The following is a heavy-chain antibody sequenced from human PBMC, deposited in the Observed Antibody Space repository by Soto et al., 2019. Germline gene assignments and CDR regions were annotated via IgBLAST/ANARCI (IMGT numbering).Heavy chain of an antibody. Sequence: PSETLSLTCAVSGGSISSSNWWSWVRQPPGKGLEWIGEIYHSGSTNYNPSLKSRVTISVDKSKNQFSLKLSSVTAADTAVYYCARVGGGMVRGQNWFDPWGQGTLVTVSS. J-gene: IGHJ5*02. CDR1: GGSISSSNW. D-gene: IGHD3-10*01. CDR3: ARVGGGMVRGQNWFDP. CDR2: IYHSGST. V-gene: IGHV4-4*02.